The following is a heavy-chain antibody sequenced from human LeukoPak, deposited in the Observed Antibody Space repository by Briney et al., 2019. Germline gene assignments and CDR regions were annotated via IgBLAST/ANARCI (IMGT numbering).Heavy chain of an antibody. CDR1: GFTFSSYA. J-gene: IGHJ3*02. CDR2: ISGSGGST. Sequence: PGGSLRLSCAASGFTFSSYAMSWVRQAPGKGLEWVSAISGSGGSTYYADSVKGRFTISRDNSKNTLYLQMNSLRAEDTAVYYCAREIYCTNGVCYMGDAFDIWGQGTMVTVSS. V-gene: IGHV3-23*01. D-gene: IGHD2-8*01. CDR3: AREIYCTNGVCYMGDAFDI.